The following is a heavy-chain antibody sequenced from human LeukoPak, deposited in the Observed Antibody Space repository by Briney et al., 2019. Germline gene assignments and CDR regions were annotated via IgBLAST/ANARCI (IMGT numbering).Heavy chain of an antibody. CDR2: ISTSSSTI. J-gene: IGHJ6*03. CDR1: GFTFSDYT. CDR3: ARIPSGYTLGYGYYYYMDV. D-gene: IGHD5-18*01. V-gene: IGHV3-48*04. Sequence: GGSLRLSCEVSGFTFSDYTMTWVRQAPGKGLEWVSYISTSSSTIYYADSVKGRFTISRDNTKNSLYLQMNSLRAEDTAVYYCARIPSGYTLGYGYYYYMDVWGKGVTVTVSS.